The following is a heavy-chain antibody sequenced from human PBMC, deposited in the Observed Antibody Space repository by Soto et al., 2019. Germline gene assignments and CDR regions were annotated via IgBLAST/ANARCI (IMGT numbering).Heavy chain of an antibody. J-gene: IGHJ6*02. CDR2: IIPIFGTA. V-gene: IGHV1-69*01. CDR3: ARAPVQTRDMIVVVGGYYYYGMDV. CDR1: GGTFSSYA. Sequence: QVQLGQSGAEVKKPGSSVKVSCKASGGTFSSYAISWFLQAPGQGLAWLGGIIPIFGTANYAQKFQGRVTMTAHEATVTAYMELSRLSSEDTAVYYCARAPVQTRDMIVVVGGYYYYGMDVWCQGTTVTVSS. D-gene: IGHD3-22*01.